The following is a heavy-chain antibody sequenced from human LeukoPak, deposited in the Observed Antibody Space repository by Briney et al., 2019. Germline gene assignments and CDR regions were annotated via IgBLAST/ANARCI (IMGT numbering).Heavy chain of an antibody. CDR2: ISGSGGST. CDR3: AKTTLLRFLEWSSFDY. D-gene: IGHD3-3*01. Sequence: PGGSLRLSCAASEFTFRSYWMHWVRQAPGKGLEWVSAISGSGGSTYYADSVKGRFTISRDNSKNTLYLQMNSLRAEDTAVYYCAKTTLLRFLEWSSFDYWGQGTLVTVSS. J-gene: IGHJ4*02. V-gene: IGHV3-23*01. CDR1: EFTFRSYW.